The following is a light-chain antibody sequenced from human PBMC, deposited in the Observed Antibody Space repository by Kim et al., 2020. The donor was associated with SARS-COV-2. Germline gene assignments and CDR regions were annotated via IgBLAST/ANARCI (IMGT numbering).Light chain of an antibody. CDR1: QSLVKQDGKVY. CDR3: IQGTQGPFS. V-gene: IGKV2-30*01. CDR2: KVS. Sequence: PASSSRRSDQSLVKQDGKVYLNWFQQRPSQSPRSLIYKVSNRDGGVPDRLSGSGSGTDFTPQISRVEAEDVGVYYCIQGTQGPFSFGPETKVDIK. J-gene: IGKJ3*01.